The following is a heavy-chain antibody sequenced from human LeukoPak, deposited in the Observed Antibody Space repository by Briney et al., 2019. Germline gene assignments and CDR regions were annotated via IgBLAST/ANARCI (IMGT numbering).Heavy chain of an antibody. Sequence: KTGGSLRLSCAASGFTFSVHYMSWIRQAPGKGLQWISYISNDGTKTYYADSVRGRFTISRDNGKNLVYLQMNSLRVEDTAVYYCARVFSHWGWPGDYYFDYWGQGSLVTVSP. D-gene: IGHD3-16*01. CDR1: GFTFSVHY. CDR3: ARVFSHWGWPGDYYFDY. V-gene: IGHV3-11*04. J-gene: IGHJ4*02. CDR2: ISNDGTKT.